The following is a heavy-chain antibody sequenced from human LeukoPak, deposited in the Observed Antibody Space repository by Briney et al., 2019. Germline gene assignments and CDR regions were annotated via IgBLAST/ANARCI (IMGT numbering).Heavy chain of an antibody. D-gene: IGHD3-3*01. J-gene: IGHJ4*02. CDR1: GFTFNDHA. V-gene: IGHV3-23*01. CDR3: ARGGQNFDFWRFDY. Sequence: GGSLRLSCAGSGFTFNDHAMSWVRQAPGKGLEWVSSISGSGGSTYYADYVKGRSTISRDNSKNVVYFETHSLRGEDTAVYFCARGGQNFDFWRFDYWGQGTLVVVSS. CDR2: ISGSGGST.